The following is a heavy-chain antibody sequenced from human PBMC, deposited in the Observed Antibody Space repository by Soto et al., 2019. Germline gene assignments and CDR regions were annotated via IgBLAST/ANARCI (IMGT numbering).Heavy chain of an antibody. CDR2: IYPGDSDT. J-gene: IGHJ1*01. D-gene: IGHD2-2*01. Sequence: ECLNSSFTGCEDSFPSCWIAWVRQMPGKGLEWMGIIYPGDSDTRYSPSFQGQVTISADKSISTAYLQWSRLKDSDTAMYYCARIKTSYARSPLRDYFQHWGQGTLVTVYS. CDR1: EDSFPSCW. V-gene: IGHV5-51*01. CDR3: ARIKTSYARSPLRDYFQH.